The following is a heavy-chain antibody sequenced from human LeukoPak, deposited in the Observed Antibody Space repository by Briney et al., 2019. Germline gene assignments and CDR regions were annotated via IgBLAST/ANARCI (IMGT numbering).Heavy chain of an antibody. Sequence: PGGSLRLSCAASGFTVSGTYMAWVRQAPGKGLEWVSVIYSGGSTYYADSVKGRFTISRDNSKNTLYLQMNSLRAEDTAVYYCARAWAPSAYYYYYGMDVWGQGTTVTVSS. CDR3: ARAWAPSAYYYYYGMDV. CDR2: IYSGGST. J-gene: IGHJ6*02. V-gene: IGHV3-66*01. D-gene: IGHD3-16*01. CDR1: GFTVSGTY.